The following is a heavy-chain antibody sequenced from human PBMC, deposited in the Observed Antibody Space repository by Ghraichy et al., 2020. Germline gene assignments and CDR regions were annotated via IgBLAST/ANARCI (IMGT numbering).Heavy chain of an antibody. D-gene: IGHD6-6*01. V-gene: IGHV4-39*01. CDR3: ARHIIAVRNDFDY. CDR2: IYYSGST. Sequence: SETLSLTCTVSGGSISSSSYYWGWIRQPPGKGLEWIGSIYYSGSTYYNPSLKSRVTISVDTSKNQFSLKLSSVTAADTAVYYCARHIIAVRNDFDYWGQGTLVTVSS. CDR1: GGSISSSSYY. J-gene: IGHJ4*02.